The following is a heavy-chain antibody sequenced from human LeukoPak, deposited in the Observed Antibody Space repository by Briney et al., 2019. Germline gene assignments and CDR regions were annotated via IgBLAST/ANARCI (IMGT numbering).Heavy chain of an antibody. CDR1: GYTFTSYG. CDR2: ISAYNGNT. D-gene: IGHD3-10*01. V-gene: IGHV1-18*01. CDR3: ARDSVDGSGTYYSESPDS. Sequence: GASVKVSCKASGYTFTSYGISWVRQAPGQGLEWMGWISAYNGNTNYAQKLQGRVTMTTDTSTSTAYMELRGLRSDDTAVYYCARDSVDGSGTYYSESPDSWGQGTLVTVSS. J-gene: IGHJ4*02.